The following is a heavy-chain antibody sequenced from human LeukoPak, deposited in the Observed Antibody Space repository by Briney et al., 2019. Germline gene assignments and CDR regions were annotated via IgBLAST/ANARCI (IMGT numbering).Heavy chain of an antibody. CDR1: GFTFSSYA. CDR2: ISGSGGST. CDR3: AKEDRLLDIVTRLDY. V-gene: IGHV3-23*01. Sequence: PGGSLRLSCAASGFTFSSYAMSWVRQAPGKGLEWVSAISGSGGSTYYADSVKGRFTISRDNSKNTLYLQMNSLRAEGTAVYYCAKEDRLLDIVTRLDYWGQGTLVTVSS. D-gene: IGHD2-15*01. J-gene: IGHJ4*02.